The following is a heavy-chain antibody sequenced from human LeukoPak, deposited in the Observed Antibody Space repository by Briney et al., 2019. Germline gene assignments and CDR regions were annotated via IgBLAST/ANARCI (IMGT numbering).Heavy chain of an antibody. CDR1: GFTVSSNY. J-gene: IGHJ4*02. Sequence: GSLRLSCAASGFTVSSNYMSWVRQPPGKGLEWIGSIYYSGSTYYNPSLKSRVTISVDTSKNQFSLKLSSVTAADTAVYYCARQVPAAIFDYWGQGTLVTVSS. CDR2: IYYSGST. V-gene: IGHV4-38-2*01. CDR3: ARQVPAAIFDY. D-gene: IGHD2-2*01.